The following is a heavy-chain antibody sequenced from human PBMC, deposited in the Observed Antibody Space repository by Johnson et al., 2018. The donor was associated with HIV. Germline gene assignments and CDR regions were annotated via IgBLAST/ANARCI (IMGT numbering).Heavy chain of an antibody. J-gene: IGHJ3*02. Sequence: QVQLVESGGGVVQPGRSLRLSCAASGYTFSSYGMHWVRQAPGKELAWVAVTWYAGSNKYYADSVKGRITNSRDNAKNSLYLQMNSLRAEDTAVYYCAKDTEIAARDDAFDIWGLGTMVTVSS. D-gene: IGHD6-25*01. CDR3: AKDTEIAARDDAFDI. CDR2: TWYAGSNK. V-gene: IGHV3-33*03. CDR1: GYTFSSYG.